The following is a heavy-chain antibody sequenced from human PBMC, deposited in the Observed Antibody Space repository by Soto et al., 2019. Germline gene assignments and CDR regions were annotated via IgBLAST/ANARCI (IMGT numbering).Heavy chain of an antibody. Sequence: QVQLQQWGAGLLKPSETLSLTCTVYGGSFSAYCWSWIRQPPGKGLVWIGEVDHWGTKFFNPSLNSRFVISIDTSMNPSLLTLRAVPAADTAVYSCARGREAATGDKGNWVEPWGQGTLVTVSS. V-gene: IGHV4-34*01. CDR1: GGSFSAYC. J-gene: IGHJ5*02. D-gene: IGHD6-25*01. CDR3: ARGREAATGDKGNWVEP. CDR2: VDHWGTK.